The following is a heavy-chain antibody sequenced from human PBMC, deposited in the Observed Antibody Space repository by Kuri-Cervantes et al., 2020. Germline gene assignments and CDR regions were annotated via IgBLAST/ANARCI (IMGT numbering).Heavy chain of an antibody. CDR2: INHSGST. D-gene: IGHD1-26*01. Sequence: SETLSLTCTVSGGSISSYYWSWIRQPPGKGLEWIGEINHSGSTNYNPSLKSRVTISVDTSKNQFSLKLSSVTAADTAVYYCARHSGHKSGSYHSSFGYWGQGTLVTVSS. CDR3: ARHSGHKSGSYHSSFGY. CDR1: GGSISSYY. J-gene: IGHJ4*02. V-gene: IGHV4-34*01.